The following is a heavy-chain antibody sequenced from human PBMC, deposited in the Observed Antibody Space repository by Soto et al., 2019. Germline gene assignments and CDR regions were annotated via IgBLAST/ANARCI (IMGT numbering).Heavy chain of an antibody. Sequence: QVQLVESGGGVVQPGRSLRLSCAASGFTFSSYGMHWVRQAPGKGLEWVAGIWYDGSNKYYADSVKGRFTISRDNSKNTLYLQMNSLRAEDTAVYYCARDPGYSYGYGAFDIWGQGTMVTVSS. V-gene: IGHV3-33*01. CDR1: GFTFSSYG. CDR3: ARDPGYSYGYGAFDI. D-gene: IGHD5-18*01. J-gene: IGHJ3*02. CDR2: IWYDGSNK.